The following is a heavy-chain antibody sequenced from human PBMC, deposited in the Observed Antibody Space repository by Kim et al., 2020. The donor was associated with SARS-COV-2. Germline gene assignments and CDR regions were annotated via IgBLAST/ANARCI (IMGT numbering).Heavy chain of an antibody. D-gene: IGHD3-10*01. CDR3: AGVLLWFGGSYYGMDV. CDR1: GGSISSYY. J-gene: IGHJ6*02. V-gene: IGHV4-59*13. Sequence: SETLSLTCTVSGGSISSYYWSWIRQPPGKGLEWIGYIYYSGSTNYNPSLKSRVTISVDTSKNQFSLKLSSVTAADTAVYYCAGVLLWFGGSYYGMDVWGQGTTVTVSS. CDR2: IYYSGST.